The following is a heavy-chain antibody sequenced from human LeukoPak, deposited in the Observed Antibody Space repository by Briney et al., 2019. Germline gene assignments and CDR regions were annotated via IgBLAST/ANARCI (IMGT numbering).Heavy chain of an antibody. CDR3: ARSYDFWSGYLDY. CDR1: GFTFSNAW. D-gene: IGHD3-3*01. CDR2: TRNKANSYTT. Sequence: GGSLRLSCAASGFTFSNAWMSWVRQAPGKGLEWVGRTRNKANSYTTEYAASVKGRFTSPRDDSKNSLYLQMNSLKTEDTAVYYCARSYDFWSGYLDYWGQGTLVTVSS. V-gene: IGHV3-72*01. J-gene: IGHJ4*02.